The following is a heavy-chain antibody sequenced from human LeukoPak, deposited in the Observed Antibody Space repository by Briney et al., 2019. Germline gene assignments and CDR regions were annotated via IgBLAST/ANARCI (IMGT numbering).Heavy chain of an antibody. CDR3: AKYGPQDSGSSHFDY. J-gene: IGHJ4*02. D-gene: IGHD1-26*01. CDR2: LPPDELDI. V-gene: IGHV3-74*01. CDR1: GFTFTNYW. Sequence: GGSLRLSCAASGFTFTNYWMHWVRQAPGMGLVWVSRLPPDELDIIYADSVKGRFTVSRDNAKNTVYLQMNSLRAEDTAIYYCAKYGPQDSGSSHFDYWGQGALVTVSS.